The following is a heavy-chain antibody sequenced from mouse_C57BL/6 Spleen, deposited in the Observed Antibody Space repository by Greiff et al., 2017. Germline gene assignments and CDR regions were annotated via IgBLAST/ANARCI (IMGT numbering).Heavy chain of an antibody. CDR2: IHPNSGST. CDR1: GYTFTSYW. Sequence: QVQLQQPGAELVKPGASVKLSCKASGYTFTSYWMHWVKQRPGQGLEWIGMIHPNSGSTNYNEKFKSKATLTVDKSSSTAYMQLSSLTSEDSAVYYCARSPYSITTVDAMDYWGQGTSVTVSS. CDR3: ARSPYSITTVDAMDY. J-gene: IGHJ4*01. V-gene: IGHV1-64*01. D-gene: IGHD1-1*01.